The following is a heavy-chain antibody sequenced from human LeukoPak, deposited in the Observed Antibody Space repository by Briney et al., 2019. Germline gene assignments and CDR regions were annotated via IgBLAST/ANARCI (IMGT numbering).Heavy chain of an antibody. Sequence: SETLSLTCAVSGGSISSSNWWSWVRQPPGKGLEWIGEIYHSGSTNYNPSLKSRVTISVDKSKNQFSLKLSSVTAADTAVYYCARAHYDYVWGSYRRDAFDIWGQGTMVTVSS. CDR1: GGSISSSNW. D-gene: IGHD3-16*02. J-gene: IGHJ3*02. V-gene: IGHV4-4*02. CDR3: ARAHYDYVWGSYRRDAFDI. CDR2: IYHSGST.